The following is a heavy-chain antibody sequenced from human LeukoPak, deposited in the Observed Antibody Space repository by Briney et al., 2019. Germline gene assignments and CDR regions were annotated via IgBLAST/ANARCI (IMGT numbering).Heavy chain of an antibody. J-gene: IGHJ3*02. V-gene: IGHV3-66*01. D-gene: IGHD2/OR15-2a*01. CDR1: GFTFSSYW. CDR2: IYSGGST. CDR3: ATGPRGQIGAFDI. Sequence: GGSLRLSCAASGFTFSSYWMSWVRQAPGKGLEWVSVIYSGGSTYYADSVKGRFTISRDNSKNTLYLQMNSLRAEDTAVYYCATGPRGQIGAFDIWGQGTMVTVSS.